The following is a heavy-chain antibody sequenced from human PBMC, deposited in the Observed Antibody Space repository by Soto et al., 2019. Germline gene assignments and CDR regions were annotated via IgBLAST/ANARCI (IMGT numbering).Heavy chain of an antibody. Sequence: EVQLVESGGGLVQPGGSLRLSCAASGFTFSNAWMSWVRQAPGKGLEWVGRIKSKTDGGTTDYAAPVKGRFTISRDDSKNTLYLQMNSLKTEDTAVYYCTTARDTAMVKVDYWGQGTLVTVSS. CDR1: GFTFSNAW. D-gene: IGHD5-18*01. CDR3: TTARDTAMVKVDY. CDR2: IKSKTDGGTT. J-gene: IGHJ4*02. V-gene: IGHV3-15*01.